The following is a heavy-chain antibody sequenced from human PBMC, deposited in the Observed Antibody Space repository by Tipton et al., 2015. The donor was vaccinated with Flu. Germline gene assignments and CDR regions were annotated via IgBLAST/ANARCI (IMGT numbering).Heavy chain of an antibody. CDR3: ARDPGSRMFDH. J-gene: IGHJ5*02. V-gene: IGHV4-39*07. CDR1: GGSISSYY. D-gene: IGHD6-13*01. CDR2: IYFSGNT. Sequence: GLVKPSQTLSLTCTVSGGSISSYYWSWIRQPPGKGLEWIGSIYFSGNTYYNPSLKSRVTISVDTSKNQFSLKVSSVTAADTAVYYCARDPGSRMFDHWGQGTLVTVPS.